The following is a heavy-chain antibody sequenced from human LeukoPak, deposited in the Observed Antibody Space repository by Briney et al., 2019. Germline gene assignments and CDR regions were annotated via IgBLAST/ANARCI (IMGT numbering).Heavy chain of an antibody. Sequence: GGSLRLSCAASGFTFSNYDISWVRQAPGKGLEWVSATTGNGDTTYYADSVKGLFTISRDNSKNSPYLQMNSLRAEDTAIYYCAKHNYRTHDFWGPGTPVTVSS. D-gene: IGHD5-24*01. CDR2: TTGNGDTT. CDR1: GFTFSNYD. J-gene: IGHJ4*02. CDR3: AKHNYRTHDF. V-gene: IGHV3-23*01.